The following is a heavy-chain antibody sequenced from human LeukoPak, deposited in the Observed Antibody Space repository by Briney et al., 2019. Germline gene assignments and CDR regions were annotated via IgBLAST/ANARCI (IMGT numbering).Heavy chain of an antibody. CDR3: AGRNYCGSWFDP. V-gene: IGHV4-59*01. Sequence: SETLSLTCTVSGGSISSYYWSWIRQPPGKGLEWIGYLYYSGSTNYNPSLKSRVTISVDTSKNQFSLKLSSVTAADTAVYYCAGRNYCGSWFDPWGQGTLVTVSS. CDR2: LYYSGST. CDR1: GGSISSYY. D-gene: IGHD3-10*01. J-gene: IGHJ5*02.